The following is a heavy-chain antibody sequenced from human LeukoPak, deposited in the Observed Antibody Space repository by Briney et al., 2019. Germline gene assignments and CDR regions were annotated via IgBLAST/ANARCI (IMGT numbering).Heavy chain of an antibody. Sequence: SETLSLTCAVYGGSFSGYYRSWIRQPPGKGLEWIGEINHSGSTNYNPSLKSRVTISVDTSKNQFSLKLSSVTAADTAVYYCARETTSIAARRGFDYWGQGTLVTVSS. J-gene: IGHJ4*02. D-gene: IGHD6-6*01. CDR3: ARETTSIAARRGFDY. V-gene: IGHV4-34*01. CDR2: INHSGST. CDR1: GGSFSGYY.